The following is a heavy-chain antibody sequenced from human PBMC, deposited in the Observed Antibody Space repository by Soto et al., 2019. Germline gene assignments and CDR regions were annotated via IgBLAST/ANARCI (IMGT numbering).Heavy chain of an antibody. Sequence: QVQLVQSGAEVKKPGASVKVSCKASGYTFTGYYMHWVRQAPGQGLEWMGWINPTSGGTNYAQKFQGRVTMTRDTSISTAYMELSRLRSDDTAVYYCARDLRHVDTATIWYYFDYWGQGTLVTVSS. CDR1: GYTFTGYY. D-gene: IGHD5-18*01. V-gene: IGHV1-2*02. J-gene: IGHJ4*02. CDR3: ARDLRHVDTATIWYYFDY. CDR2: INPTSGGT.